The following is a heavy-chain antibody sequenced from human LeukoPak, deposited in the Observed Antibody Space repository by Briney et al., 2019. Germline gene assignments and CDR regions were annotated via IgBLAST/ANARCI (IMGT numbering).Heavy chain of an antibody. Sequence: SQTLALTCAISGDSVSSNSVTWNWIRQSPSRGLEWLGRTYYRSTWYNDYAVSVRGRITVNPDTSKNQFSLHLNSVTPEDTAVYYCARRLTQYDCFDPWGQGILVTVSS. CDR3: ARRLTQYDCFDP. D-gene: IGHD2-2*01. J-gene: IGHJ5*02. CDR2: TYYRSTWYN. CDR1: GDSVSSNSVT. V-gene: IGHV6-1*01.